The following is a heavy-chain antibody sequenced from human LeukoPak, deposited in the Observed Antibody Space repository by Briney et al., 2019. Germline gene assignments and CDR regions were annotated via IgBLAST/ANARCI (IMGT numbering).Heavy chain of an antibody. D-gene: IGHD3-10*01. CDR1: GFSFTNTW. V-gene: IGHV3-15*01. J-gene: IGHJ4*02. CDR3: ATDAFLLFGEFAH. Sequence: GRSLRLSCAASGFSFTNTWMSWVRQAPGGGLGWVGRIKSNPDGGETVYSAPVKGRFTISRDDSKNTLYLQLDSLKAEDTAVYYCATDAFLLFGEFAHWGQGTLVTVSS. CDR2: IKSNPDGGET.